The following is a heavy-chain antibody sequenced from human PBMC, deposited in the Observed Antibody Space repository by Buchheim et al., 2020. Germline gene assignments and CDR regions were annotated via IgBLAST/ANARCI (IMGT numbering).Heavy chain of an antibody. Sequence: QVQLQESGPGLVKPSQTLSLTCTVSSASISSGGYYWSWFRQLPGKGLEWIGYIYYSGSTYFNPSLKSRVTMSVDTSKYQFSLKLSSVTAADTAVYYCARGNAPMGALDLWGQGT. D-gene: IGHD3-10*01. CDR2: IYYSGST. V-gene: IGHV4-31*03. CDR3: ARGNAPMGALDL. CDR1: SASISSGGYY. J-gene: IGHJ3*01.